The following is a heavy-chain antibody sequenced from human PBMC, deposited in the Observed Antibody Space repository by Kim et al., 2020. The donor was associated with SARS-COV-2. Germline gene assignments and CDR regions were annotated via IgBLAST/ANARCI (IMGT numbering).Heavy chain of an antibody. CDR2: INPNSGGT. D-gene: IGHD5-18*01. Sequence: ASVKVSCKASGYTFTGYYMHWVRQAPGQGLEWMGWINPNSGGTNYAQKFQGWVTMTRDTSISTAYMELSRLRSDDTAVYYCARAGRLITAMVTRSGHDAFDIWGQGTMVTVSS. V-gene: IGHV1-2*04. J-gene: IGHJ3*02. CDR3: ARAGRLITAMVTRSGHDAFDI. CDR1: GYTFTGYY.